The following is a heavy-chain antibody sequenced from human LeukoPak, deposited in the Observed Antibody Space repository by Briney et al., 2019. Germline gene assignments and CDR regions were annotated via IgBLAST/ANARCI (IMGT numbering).Heavy chain of an antibody. Sequence: GRSLRLSCAASGFTFDDYAMHWVRQAPGKGLGWVSGISWNSGSIGYADTVKGRFTISRDNAKNSLYLQMNSLRAEDTALYYCAKSGTGLVVPAAIYYGMDVWGQGTTVTVSS. CDR3: AKSGTGLVVPAAIYYGMDV. CDR2: ISWNSGSI. V-gene: IGHV3-9*01. D-gene: IGHD2-2*01. CDR1: GFTFDDYA. J-gene: IGHJ6*02.